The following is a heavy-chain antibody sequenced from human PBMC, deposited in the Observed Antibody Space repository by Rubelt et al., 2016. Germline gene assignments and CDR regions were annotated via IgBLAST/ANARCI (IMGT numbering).Heavy chain of an antibody. J-gene: IGHJ4*02. CDR2: INHSGST. V-gene: IGHV4-34*01. Sequence: QVQLQQWGAGLLKPSETLSLTCAVYGGSFSGYYWSWIRQPPGKGLEWIGEINHSGSTNYNPSPRVRCTITVEPSKNRVSRKLSSVTASDTAVYYCASLTRPAASLDYWGQGTLVTVSS. CDR3: ASLTRPAASLDY. D-gene: IGHD2-2*01. CDR1: GGSFSGYY.